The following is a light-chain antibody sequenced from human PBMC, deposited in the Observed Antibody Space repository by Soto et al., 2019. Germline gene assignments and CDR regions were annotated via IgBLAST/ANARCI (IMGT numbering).Light chain of an antibody. CDR2: QTS. CDR1: QYINTR. CDR3: HQRQSWPRT. Sequence: EIVLTQSPATLSSFPGDRVTLSCRASQYINTRLAWYQHRPGQSPRLLIYQTSLRAAGIPARFSASGSGTDFTLTISDGQPEDFALYYCHQRQSWPRTFGQGTKVDI. V-gene: IGKV3-11*01. J-gene: IGKJ1*01.